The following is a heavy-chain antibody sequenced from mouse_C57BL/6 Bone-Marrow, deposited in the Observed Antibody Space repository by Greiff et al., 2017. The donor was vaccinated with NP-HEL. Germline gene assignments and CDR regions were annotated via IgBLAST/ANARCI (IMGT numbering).Heavy chain of an antibody. D-gene: IGHD3-2*02. CDR3: ARWQLRLPWYLDY. V-gene: IGHV1-42*01. J-gene: IGHJ2*01. Sequence: VQLQQSGPELVKPGASVKISCKASGYSFTGYYMNWVKQSPEKSLEWIGEINPSTGGTTYNQKFKAKATLTVDKSSSTAYMQLKSLTSEDSAVYYCARWQLRLPWYLDYWGQGTTLTVSS. CDR2: INPSTGGT. CDR1: GYSFTGYY.